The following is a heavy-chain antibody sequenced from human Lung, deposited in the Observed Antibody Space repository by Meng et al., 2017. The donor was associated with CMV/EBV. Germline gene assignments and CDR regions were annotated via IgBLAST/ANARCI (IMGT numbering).Heavy chain of an antibody. CDR2: IWYDGSNK. D-gene: IGHD2-15*01. J-gene: IGHJ6*02. CDR1: GFTFSSYG. V-gene: IGHV3-33*06. Sequence: WGSLRLSCAASGFTFSSYGMHWVRKAPGKGLEWVAVIWYDGSNKYYADSVKGRFTISRDNSKNTLYLQMNSLRAEDTAVYYCAKWIGGSNYYGMDVWGQGXTVTVSS. CDR3: AKWIGGSNYYGMDV.